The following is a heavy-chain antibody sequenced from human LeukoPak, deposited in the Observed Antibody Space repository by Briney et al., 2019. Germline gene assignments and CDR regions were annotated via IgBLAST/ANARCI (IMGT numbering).Heavy chain of an antibody. Sequence: PGGSLRLSCAASGFVFSTHSMNWVRQAPGKGLEWVSWISSSNGDIYYADSVRGRFTISREDAKKSLYVQMNSLRAEDTAVYYCVRDADGGNSWFDSWGQGTLVTVSS. J-gene: IGHJ5*01. CDR2: ISSSNGDI. D-gene: IGHD4-23*01. V-gene: IGHV3-21*01. CDR1: GFVFSTHS. CDR3: VRDADGGNSWFDS.